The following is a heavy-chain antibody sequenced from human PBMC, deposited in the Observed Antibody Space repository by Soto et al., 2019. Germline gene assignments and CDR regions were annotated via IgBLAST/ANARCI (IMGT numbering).Heavy chain of an antibody. CDR1: GFTVSSNY. V-gene: IGHV3-66*01. J-gene: IGHJ4*02. CDR3: AKVRVASAGPFDY. CDR2: IYSVGST. D-gene: IGHD6-13*01. Sequence: EVQLVESGGGLVQPGGSLRLSCAASGFTVSSNYMSWVRQAPGQGLEWDSVIYSVGSTYYADSVKGRVTISRDNSKNTLYLHMNSLRAEDTAVYYCAKVRVASAGPFDYWGQGTLVTVSA.